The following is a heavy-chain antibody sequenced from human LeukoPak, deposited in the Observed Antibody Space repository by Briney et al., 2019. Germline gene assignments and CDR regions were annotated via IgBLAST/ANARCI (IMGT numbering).Heavy chain of an antibody. CDR3: ARRNYYDFWTLDV. CDR2: IYYSGST. D-gene: IGHD3-3*01. Sequence: SETLSLTCTVSGGSISSGGYYWSWIRQHPGKGLEWIGYIYYSGSTYYNPSLKSRVTISVDTSKNQFSLKLSSVTAADTAVYYCARRNYYDFWTLDVWGQGTTVTVSS. CDR1: GGSISSGGYY. J-gene: IGHJ6*02. V-gene: IGHV4-31*03.